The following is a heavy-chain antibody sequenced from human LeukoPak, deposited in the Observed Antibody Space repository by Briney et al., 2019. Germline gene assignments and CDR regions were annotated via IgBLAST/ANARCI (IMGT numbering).Heavy chain of an antibody. D-gene: IGHD5-12*01. CDR2: ISSSSSTI. Sequence: GGSLRLSCAASGFTFSSYSMNWVRQAPGKGLEWISYISSSSSTIDYADSVQGRFTISRDNPKNTLYLQMNSLRAEDTAVYYCARDRQGSIVATNNFDYWGQGTLVTVSS. CDR1: GFTFSSYS. V-gene: IGHV3-48*01. CDR3: ARDRQGSIVATNNFDY. J-gene: IGHJ4*02.